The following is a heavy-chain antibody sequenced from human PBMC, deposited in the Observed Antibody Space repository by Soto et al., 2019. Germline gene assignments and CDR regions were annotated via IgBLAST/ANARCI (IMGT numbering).Heavy chain of an antibody. CDR2: INAGNGNT. V-gene: IGHV1-3*01. J-gene: IGHJ6*02. Sequence: GASVKVSCKASGYTFTSYAMHWVRQAPGQRLEWMGWINAGNGNTKYSQKFQGGVTITRDTSASTAYMELSSLRSEDTAVYYCARTGAYGYYYYGMDVWGQGTTVTVSS. D-gene: IGHD3-16*01. CDR1: GYTFTSYA. CDR3: ARTGAYGYYYYGMDV.